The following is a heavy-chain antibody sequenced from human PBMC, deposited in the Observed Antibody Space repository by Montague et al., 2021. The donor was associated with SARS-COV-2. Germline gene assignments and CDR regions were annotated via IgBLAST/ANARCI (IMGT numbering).Heavy chain of an antibody. Sequence: SLRLSLSASGFDFRFYAMIWVRQPPGKGLEWVSIIHNDEMTTNYRDSVRGRFTISRENSESTLYLEMNSLRADDTALYYCVKAAGMDVGAYYFDFWGRGTQVTVSS. CDR1: GFDFRFYA. D-gene: IGHD1-26*01. CDR2: IHNDEMTT. V-gene: IGHV3-23*03. J-gene: IGHJ2*01. CDR3: VKAAGMDVGAYYFDF.